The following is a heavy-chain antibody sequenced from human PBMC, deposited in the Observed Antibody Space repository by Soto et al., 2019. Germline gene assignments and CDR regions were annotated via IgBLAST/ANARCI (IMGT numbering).Heavy chain of an antibody. CDR2: INSDGSST. Sequence: GGSLRLSCAASGFTFSSYWMHWVRQAPGKGLVWVSRINSDGSSTTYADSVKGRFTISRDNAKNSLYLQMNSLRDEDTAVYYCARDTVDGFGEVHDYWGQGTLVTVSS. CDR1: GFTFSSYW. D-gene: IGHD3-10*01. CDR3: ARDTVDGFGEVHDY. J-gene: IGHJ4*02. V-gene: IGHV3-74*01.